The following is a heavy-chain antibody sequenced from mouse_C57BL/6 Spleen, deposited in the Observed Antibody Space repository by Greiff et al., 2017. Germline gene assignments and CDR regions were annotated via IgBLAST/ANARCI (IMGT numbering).Heavy chain of an antibody. CDR3: ARPRDYYGSSLDY. CDR2: ISSGSSTI. J-gene: IGHJ2*01. Sequence: EVKLVESGGGLVKPGGSLKLSCAASGFTFSDYGMHWVRQAPEKGLEWVAYISSGSSTIYYADTVKGRFTISRHNAKNTLFLQMTSLRSEDTAMYYCARPRDYYGSSLDYWGQGTTLTVSS. V-gene: IGHV5-17*01. CDR1: GFTFSDYG. D-gene: IGHD1-1*01.